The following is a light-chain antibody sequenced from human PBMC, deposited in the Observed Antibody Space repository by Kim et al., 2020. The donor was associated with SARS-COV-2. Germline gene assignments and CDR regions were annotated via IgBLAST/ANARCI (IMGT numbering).Light chain of an antibody. Sequence: EIVLTQSPAPLSLSPGERATPSCRASQSVSSYLAWYQQKPGQAPRLLIYDASNRATGIPARFSGSGSGTDFTLTISSLEPEDFAVYYCQQRSNWPLTFGGGTKVDIK. CDR3: QQRSNWPLT. V-gene: IGKV3-11*01. CDR1: QSVSSY. CDR2: DAS. J-gene: IGKJ4*01.